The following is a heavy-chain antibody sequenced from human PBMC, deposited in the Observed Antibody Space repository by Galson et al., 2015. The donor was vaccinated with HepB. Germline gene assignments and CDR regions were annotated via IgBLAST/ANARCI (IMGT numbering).Heavy chain of an antibody. CDR2: ITPIFGAA. V-gene: IGHV1-69*13. CDR1: GGTFSTYA. D-gene: IGHD6-13*01. J-gene: IGHJ4*02. CDR3: AREGIAALTNPVEY. Sequence: SVKVSCKASGGTFSTYAISWVRQAPGQGLEWMGGITPIFGAANYAQKFQGRVTITADESTSTVYMELSSLRSEDTAVYYCAREGIAALTNPVEYWGQGTLVTVSS.